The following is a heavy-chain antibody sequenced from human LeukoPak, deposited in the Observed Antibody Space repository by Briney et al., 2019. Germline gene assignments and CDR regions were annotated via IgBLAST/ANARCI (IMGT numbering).Heavy chain of an antibody. D-gene: IGHD3-10*01. Sequence: GGSLRLSCAASGVTVSSDYMCCVCHGPEKGLECVSLIYRGGITSYADSVKGRFSISRDKAKNTLYLQMNSLRADDTALYYCASHYASGSYFIAGAFYIWGQGRMVTVSS. J-gene: IGHJ3*02. CDR2: IYRGGIT. CDR1: GVTVSSDY. V-gene: IGHV3-53*01. CDR3: ASHYASGSYFIAGAFYI.